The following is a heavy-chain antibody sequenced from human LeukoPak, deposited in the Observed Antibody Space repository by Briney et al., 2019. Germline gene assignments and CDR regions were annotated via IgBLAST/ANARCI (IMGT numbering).Heavy chain of an antibody. V-gene: IGHV1-46*01. J-gene: IGHJ3*01. Sequence: ASVKVSCKASGYTFTSYYLHWVRQAPGQGLEWMGIIHPTVGDTTYAQKFQGRVTTTRDMSTGTVYMDLSSLRSEDTAVYYCARYGFSSVWQGGWHAFDFWGQGTTVTVSS. CDR2: IHPTVGDT. D-gene: IGHD6-25*01. CDR1: GYTFTSYY. CDR3: ARYGFSSVWQGGWHAFDF.